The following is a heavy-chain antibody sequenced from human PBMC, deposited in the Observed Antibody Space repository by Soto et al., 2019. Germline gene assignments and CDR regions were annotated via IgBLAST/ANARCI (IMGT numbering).Heavy chain of an antibody. CDR3: VREGDYSDNNGYPLFDY. D-gene: IGHD3-22*01. J-gene: IGHJ4*02. V-gene: IGHV4-4*07. Sequence: QVQLQESGPGLLKPSETLSLTCTVSGASMRNYYWSWIRQPAGKGLEWIGRIFGSGETYYNPSLKIRIILSVGLSKSQFSLELTSVTAADTAVYFCVREGDYSDNNGYPLFDYWGQGTLVTVSP. CDR2: IFGSGET. CDR1: GASMRNYY.